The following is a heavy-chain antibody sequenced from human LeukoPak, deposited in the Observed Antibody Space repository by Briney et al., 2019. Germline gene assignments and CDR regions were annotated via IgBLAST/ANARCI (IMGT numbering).Heavy chain of an antibody. V-gene: IGHV3-48*04. J-gene: IGHJ4*02. CDR1: GFTFSSYS. Sequence: GGSLRLSCAASGFTFSSYSMNWVRQAPGKGLEWVSYISSSSSTIYYADSVKGRFTISRDNAKNSLYPQMNSLRAEDTAVYYCARDANWGSLDYWGQGTLVTVSS. CDR2: ISSSSSTI. D-gene: IGHD7-27*01. CDR3: ARDANWGSLDY.